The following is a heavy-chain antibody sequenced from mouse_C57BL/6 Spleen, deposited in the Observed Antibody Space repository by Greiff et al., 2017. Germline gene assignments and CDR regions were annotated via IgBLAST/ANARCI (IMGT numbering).Heavy chain of an antibody. CDR3: ARDPPHYYGSRDWYFDV. D-gene: IGHD1-1*01. CDR1: GFTFSSYA. Sequence: EVMLVESGGGLVKPGGSLKLSCAASGFTFSSYAMSWVRQTPEKRLEWVATISDGGSYTYYPDNVKGRFTISRDNAKNNLYLQMSHLKSEDTAMYYCARDPPHYYGSRDWYFDVWGTGTTVTVSS. V-gene: IGHV5-4*01. J-gene: IGHJ1*03. CDR2: ISDGGSYT.